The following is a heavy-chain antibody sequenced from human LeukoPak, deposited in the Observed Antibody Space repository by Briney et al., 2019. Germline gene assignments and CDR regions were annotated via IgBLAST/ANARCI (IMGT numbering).Heavy chain of an antibody. CDR1: GFTFSDYH. D-gene: IGHD3-16*01. Sequence: GGSLRLSCAASGFTFSDYHMSWIRQTPGKGLEWVSYISTSGSTTYYADSVKGRFTISRDNAKNSLYLQMNSLRAEDTAVYYCARDLLGENWFDPWGQGTLVTVSS. V-gene: IGHV3-11*04. CDR2: ISTSGSTT. J-gene: IGHJ5*02. CDR3: ARDLLGENWFDP.